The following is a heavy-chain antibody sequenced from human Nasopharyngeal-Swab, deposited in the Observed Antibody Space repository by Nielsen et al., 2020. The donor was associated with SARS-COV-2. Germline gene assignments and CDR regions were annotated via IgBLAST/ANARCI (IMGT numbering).Heavy chain of an antibody. J-gene: IGHJ4*02. CDR2: ISYDGGIK. V-gene: IGHV3-30-3*01. Sequence: GGSLRLSCVASGFTGSTYAMHWARQAPGKGPEWVAVISYDGGIKNCADSVKGRFTISRDNSKNTLYLQMDSLRPEDTAVYYCARTDSGSYAAYFDYWGQGTQVTVSS. CDR1: GFTGSTYA. D-gene: IGHD1-26*01. CDR3: ARTDSGSYAAYFDY.